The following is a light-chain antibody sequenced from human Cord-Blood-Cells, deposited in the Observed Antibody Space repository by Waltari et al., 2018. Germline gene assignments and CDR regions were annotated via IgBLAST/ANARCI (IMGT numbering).Light chain of an antibody. J-gene: IGLJ1*01. Sequence: QSALTQPASVSGSPGQSITISCTGTSSDVGVYNYVSWFQHHPGKAPKLMIYDVSKRPSGVYNRLSGSKSGNTASVAISGLQAEDEADYYCSSYTSSSTYVFRTGTKVTVL. V-gene: IGLV2-14*03. CDR3: SSYTSSSTYV. CDR2: DVS. CDR1: SSDVGVYNY.